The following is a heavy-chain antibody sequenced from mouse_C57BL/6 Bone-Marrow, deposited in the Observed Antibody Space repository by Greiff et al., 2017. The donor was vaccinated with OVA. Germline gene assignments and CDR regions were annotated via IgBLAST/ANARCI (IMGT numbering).Heavy chain of an antibody. D-gene: IGHD4-1*01. CDR2: IDPNSGGT. CDR1: GYTFTSYW. Sequence: QVQLQQPGAELVKPGASVKLSCKASGYTFTSYWMHWVKQRPGRGLEWIGRIDPNSGGTKYNEKFKSKATLTVDKPSSTAYMQLSSLISEDSAVYYCARYWVRRYFDVWGTGTTVTVSS. J-gene: IGHJ1*03. V-gene: IGHV1-72*01. CDR3: ARYWVRRYFDV.